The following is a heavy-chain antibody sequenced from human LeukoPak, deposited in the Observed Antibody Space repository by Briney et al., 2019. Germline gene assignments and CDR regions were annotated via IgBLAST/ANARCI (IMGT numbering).Heavy chain of an antibody. D-gene: IGHD4-17*01. V-gene: IGHV1-2*06. J-gene: IGHJ4*02. CDR2: INPKSGGT. CDR3: ARDRSPMPYGDYRYYFDY. Sequence: ASVKVSCKASGYTFTDYYMHWVRQAPGQGLEWMGRINPKSGGTDFAQQFQGRVTVTRDTAISTAYMEPSSLRSEDTAVYYCARDRSPMPYGDYRYYFDYWGQGTLVTVSS. CDR1: GYTFTDYY.